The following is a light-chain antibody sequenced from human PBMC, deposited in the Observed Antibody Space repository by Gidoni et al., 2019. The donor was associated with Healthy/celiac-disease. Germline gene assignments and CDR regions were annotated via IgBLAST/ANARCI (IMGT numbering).Light chain of an antibody. CDR2: KAS. Sequence: DIQMTQSPSTLSASVGDRVTITCRASPSISSWLAWYQLKPGKAPKLLIYKASSLESGVPSRFSGSGSGTEFTLTISSLQPDDFATYYCQQYNSYSWTFGQGTKVEIK. CDR1: PSISSW. CDR3: QQYNSYSWT. J-gene: IGKJ1*01. V-gene: IGKV1-5*03.